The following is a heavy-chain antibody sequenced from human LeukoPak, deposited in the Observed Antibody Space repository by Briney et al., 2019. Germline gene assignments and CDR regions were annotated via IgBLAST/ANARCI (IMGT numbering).Heavy chain of an antibody. D-gene: IGHD5-18*01. CDR1: GGSFSGYY. CDR3: ASGYSYGYAGGATPY. V-gene: IGHV4-34*01. CDR2: INHSGST. J-gene: IGHJ4*02. Sequence: PSETLSLTCAVSGGSFSGYYWSWIRQPPGTGLEWIGEINHSGSTNYNPSLKSRVTISVDTSKNQFSLKLSSVTAADTAVYYCASGYSYGYAGGATPYWGQGTLVTVSS.